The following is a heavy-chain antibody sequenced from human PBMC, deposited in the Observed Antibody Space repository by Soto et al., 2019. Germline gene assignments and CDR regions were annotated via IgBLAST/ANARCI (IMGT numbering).Heavy chain of an antibody. V-gene: IGHV1-69*13. CDR3: ARGQWRMVPYYYYYYGMDV. CDR1: GGTFSSYA. Sequence: SVKVSCKASGGTFSSYAISWVRQAPGQGLEWMGGIIPIFGTANYAQKFQGRVTITADESTSTAHMELSSLRSEDTAVYYCARGQWRMVPYYYYYYGMDVWGQGTTVTVSS. J-gene: IGHJ6*02. D-gene: IGHD6-19*01. CDR2: IIPIFGTA.